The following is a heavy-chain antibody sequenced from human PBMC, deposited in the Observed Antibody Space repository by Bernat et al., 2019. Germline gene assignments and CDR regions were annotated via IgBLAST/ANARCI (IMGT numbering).Heavy chain of an antibody. Sequence: QLQLQESGPGLVKPSETLSLTCTVPGGSISSSSYYWGWIRQPPGKGLEWIGSISYSGSTYYNPSLKSPVTIYVDTSRNQFSLKLSSVTAADTAVYYCARHPAGYGDPYYYFDYWGQGTLVTVSS. CDR2: ISYSGST. CDR3: ARHPAGYGDPYYYFDY. J-gene: IGHJ4*02. CDR1: GGSISSSSYY. V-gene: IGHV4-39*01. D-gene: IGHD4-17*01.